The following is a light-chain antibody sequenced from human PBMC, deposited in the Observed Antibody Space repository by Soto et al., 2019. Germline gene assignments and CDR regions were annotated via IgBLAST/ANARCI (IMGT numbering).Light chain of an antibody. V-gene: IGLV2-14*01. Sequence: QSALTQPRSVSGSPGQSVTISCTGTSSDVGAYKYVSWYQHYPGEAPKVMIYEVRNRPSGISFRFSGSKSGNTASLTISGLQAEDEADYYCSSYTSKSSLIFGGGTKLTVL. CDR2: EVR. CDR3: SSYTSKSSLI. CDR1: SSDVGAYKY. J-gene: IGLJ2*01.